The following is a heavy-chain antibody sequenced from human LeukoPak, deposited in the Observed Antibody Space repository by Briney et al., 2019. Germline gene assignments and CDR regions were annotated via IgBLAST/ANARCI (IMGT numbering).Heavy chain of an antibody. CDR1: GDSISSYY. Sequence: SETLSLTCTVSGDSISSYYWSWIRQPPGKGLEWIGYIYYSGGTDYNPSLKSRVTISVDTSKNQFSLKLRSVTAADTAVYYCARHVTISGPYDASDIWGQGTMVAVSP. CDR2: IYYSGGT. CDR3: ARHVTISGPYDASDI. D-gene: IGHD5-24*01. J-gene: IGHJ3*02. V-gene: IGHV4-59*08.